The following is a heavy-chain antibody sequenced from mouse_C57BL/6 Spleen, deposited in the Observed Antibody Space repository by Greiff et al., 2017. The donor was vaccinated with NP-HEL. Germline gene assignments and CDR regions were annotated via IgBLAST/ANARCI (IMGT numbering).Heavy chain of an antibody. CDR3: ARVDSHWYFDV. CDR1: GYSFTGYF. J-gene: IGHJ1*03. V-gene: IGHV1-20*01. Sequence: VQLKQSGPELVKPGDSVKISCKASGYSFTGYFMNWVMQSHGKSLEWIGRINPYNGDTFYNQKFKGKATLTVDKSSSTAHMELRSLTSEDSAVYYCARVDSHWYFDVWGTGTTVTVSS. CDR2: INPYNGDT.